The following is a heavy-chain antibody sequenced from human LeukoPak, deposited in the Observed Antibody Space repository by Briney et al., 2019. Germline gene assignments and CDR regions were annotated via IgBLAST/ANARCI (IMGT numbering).Heavy chain of an antibody. Sequence: PGGSLRLSCAASGFTFSSYSMNWVRQAPGKGLEWVSSTSSSSSYIYYADSVKGRFTISRDNAKNSLYLQMNSLRAEDTAVYYCARDGPHYDFWSGSTNYFDYWGQGTLVTVSS. J-gene: IGHJ4*02. D-gene: IGHD3-3*01. CDR1: GFTFSSYS. CDR2: TSSSSSYI. CDR3: ARDGPHYDFWSGSTNYFDY. V-gene: IGHV3-21*01.